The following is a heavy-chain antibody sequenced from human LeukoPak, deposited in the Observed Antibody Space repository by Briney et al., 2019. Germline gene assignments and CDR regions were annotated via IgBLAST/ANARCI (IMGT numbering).Heavy chain of an antibody. CDR3: ARGTIRSYYYDSSGELDD. J-gene: IGHJ4*02. Sequence: PSETLSLTCAVYGGSFSGYYWSWLRQPPGKGLEWIGEINHSGSTNYNPSLKSRVTISVDTSKNQFSLKLSSVTAADTAVYYCARGTIRSYYYDSSGELDDWGQGTLVTVSS. CDR2: INHSGST. D-gene: IGHD3-22*01. CDR1: GGSFSGYY. V-gene: IGHV4-34*01.